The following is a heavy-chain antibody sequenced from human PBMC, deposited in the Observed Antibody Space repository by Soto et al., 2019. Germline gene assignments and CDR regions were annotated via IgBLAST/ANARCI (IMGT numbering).Heavy chain of an antibody. J-gene: IGHJ6*02. V-gene: IGHV4-31*03. CDR2: IFYSGTT. D-gene: IGHD4-4*01. Sequence: PSETLSLTCTVSGGSISSGGYSWSWIRQHPGKGLEWIGYIFYSGTTYYNPSLKSRVTMSVDTSKNQFSLKLTSVTAADTAVYYCARVGSKSFYYATDVWGQGTTVTVSS. CDR1: GGSISSGGYS. CDR3: ARVGSKSFYYATDV.